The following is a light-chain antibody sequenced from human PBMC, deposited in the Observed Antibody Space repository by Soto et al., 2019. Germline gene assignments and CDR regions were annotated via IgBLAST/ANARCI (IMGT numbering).Light chain of an antibody. Sequence: EIVMTQSPVTLSASPGERVTLSCRASQSVNINLAWYQQRHGQAPRVLSYGASNSDSGIPDKFSGSGSGPDFTLSISSLETDDFALYFRQLYKHWPPLTFGGGT. CDR1: QSVNIN. CDR3: QLYKHWPPLT. CDR2: GAS. J-gene: IGKJ4*01. V-gene: IGKV3D-15*01.